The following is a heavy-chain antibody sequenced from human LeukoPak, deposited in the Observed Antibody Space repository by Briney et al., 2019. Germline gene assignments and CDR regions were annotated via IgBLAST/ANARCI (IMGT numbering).Heavy chain of an antibody. CDR3: AREVMVGATTGGAPSYYFDY. Sequence: ASVKVSCKASGYTFTSYGISWVRQAPGQGLEWMGWISAYNGNTNYAQKLQGRDTMTTDTSTSTAYMELRSLRSDDTAVYYCAREVMVGATTGGAPSYYFDYWGQGTLVTVSS. CDR2: ISAYNGNT. D-gene: IGHD2-15*01. J-gene: IGHJ4*02. V-gene: IGHV1-18*01. CDR1: GYTFTSYG.